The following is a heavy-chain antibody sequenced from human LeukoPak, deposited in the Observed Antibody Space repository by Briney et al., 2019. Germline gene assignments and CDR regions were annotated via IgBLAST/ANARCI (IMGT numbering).Heavy chain of an antibody. CDR3: ASGNSGTDY. D-gene: IGHD1-26*01. CDR1: GGSFSGYY. CDR2: INHSGST. J-gene: IGHJ4*02. Sequence: SSETLSLTCAVYGGSFSGYYWSWIRQPPGKGLEWIGEINHSGSTNYNPSLKSRVTISVDTSKNQFSLKPSSVTAADTAVYYCASGNSGTDYWGQGTLVTVSS. V-gene: IGHV4-34*01.